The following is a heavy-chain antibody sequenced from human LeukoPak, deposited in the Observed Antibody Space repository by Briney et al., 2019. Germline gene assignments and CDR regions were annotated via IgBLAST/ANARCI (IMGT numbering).Heavy chain of an antibody. CDR2: ISGSGGST. V-gene: IGHV3-23*01. Sequence: GGSLRPSCAASGVTFSNAWKSWVRQAPGKGLEWVSAISGSGGSTYYADSVKGRFTISRDNSKNTLYLQMNSLRAEDTAVYYCAKEIGLAIIDYWGQGTLVTVSS. CDR3: AKEIGLAIIDY. D-gene: IGHD3-10*01. CDR1: GVTFSNAW. J-gene: IGHJ4*02.